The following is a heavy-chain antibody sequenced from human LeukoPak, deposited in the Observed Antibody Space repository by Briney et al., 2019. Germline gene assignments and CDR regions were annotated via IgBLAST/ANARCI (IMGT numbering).Heavy chain of an antibody. J-gene: IGHJ5*02. V-gene: IGHV1-69*01. D-gene: IGHD6-13*01. Sequence: ASVKVSCKASGGTFSSYAISWVRQAPGQGLEWMGGIIPIFGTANYAQKSQGRVTITADESTSTAYMELSSLRSEDTAVYYCARGIAAAGTEWFDPWGQGTLVTVSS. CDR1: GGTFSSYA. CDR2: IIPIFGTA. CDR3: ARGIAAAGTEWFDP.